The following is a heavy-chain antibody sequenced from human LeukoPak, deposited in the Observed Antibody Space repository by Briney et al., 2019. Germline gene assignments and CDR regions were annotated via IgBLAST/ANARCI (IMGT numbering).Heavy chain of an antibody. V-gene: IGHV3-9*03. CDR2: ISWNSGSI. J-gene: IGHJ4*02. CDR3: AKDFYSSSWYYFDY. CDR1: GFTFDDYA. Sequence: GGSLRLSCAASGFTFDDYAMHWVRQAPGKGLEWVSGISWNSGSIGYADSVEGRFTISRDNAKNSLYLQMNSLRAEDMALYYCAKDFYSSSWYYFDYWGQGTLVTVSS. D-gene: IGHD6-13*01.